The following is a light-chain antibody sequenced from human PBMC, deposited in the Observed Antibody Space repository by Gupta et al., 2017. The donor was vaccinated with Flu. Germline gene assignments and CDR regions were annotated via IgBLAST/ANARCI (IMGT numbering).Light chain of an antibody. CDR1: QSVSSN. Sequence: EIVMTQSPATLSVSPRERATLSCRASQSVSSNLAWYQQKPGQAPRLLIYAASTMATGIPARFSGSGSETEFTLTISSLQSEDFAVYYCQQYNNWFMYTFGQGTKLEIK. CDR3: QQYNNWFMYT. V-gene: IGKV3-15*01. J-gene: IGKJ2*01. CDR2: AAS.